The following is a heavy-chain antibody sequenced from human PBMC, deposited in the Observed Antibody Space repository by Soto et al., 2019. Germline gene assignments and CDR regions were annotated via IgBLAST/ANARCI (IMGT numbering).Heavy chain of an antibody. V-gene: IGHV6-1*01. Sequence: KQSQTLSLTCAISGDSVSSNSAAWNWIRQSPSRGLEWLGRTYYRSKWYNDYAVSVKSRITINPDTSKNQFSLQLNSVTPEDTAVYYCARTDIVVVVAATWPNWFDPWGQGTLVTVSS. J-gene: IGHJ5*02. CDR2: TYYRSKWYN. CDR3: ARTDIVVVVAATWPNWFDP. CDR1: GDSVSSNSAA. D-gene: IGHD2-15*01.